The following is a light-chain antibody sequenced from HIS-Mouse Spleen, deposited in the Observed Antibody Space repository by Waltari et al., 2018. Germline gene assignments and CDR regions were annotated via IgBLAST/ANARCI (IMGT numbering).Light chain of an antibody. CDR1: SRDVGSYNL. J-gene: IGLJ3*02. V-gene: IGLV2-23*01. CDR3: CSYAVSSTWV. Sequence: QSALTQPASVSGSPGQSITISCTGTSRDVGSYNLVSWYQQHPVKAPKLMIYQGSKRPSGVSNRFSGSKSGNTASLTISGLQAEDEADYYCCSYAVSSTWVFGGGTKLTVL. CDR2: QGS.